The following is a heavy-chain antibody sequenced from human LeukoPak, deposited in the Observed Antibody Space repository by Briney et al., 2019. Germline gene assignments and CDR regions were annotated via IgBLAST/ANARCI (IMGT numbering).Heavy chain of an antibody. CDR3: ASLGGKKPVYSSGLGHDY. D-gene: IGHD6-19*01. Sequence: PSETLSLTCAVYGGSFSDYYWSWIRQPPGKGLEWIGEINHSGTTSYNPSLKSRLTISVDTSKNQFSLNLSSVTAADTAVYYCASLGGKKPVYSSGLGHDYWGQGTLVTVSS. J-gene: IGHJ4*02. CDR1: GGSFSDYY. CDR2: INHSGTT. V-gene: IGHV4-34*01.